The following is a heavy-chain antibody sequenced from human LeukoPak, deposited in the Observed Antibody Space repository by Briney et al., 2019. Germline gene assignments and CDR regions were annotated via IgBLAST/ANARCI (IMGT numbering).Heavy chain of an antibody. J-gene: IGHJ3*02. V-gene: IGHV3-74*01. CDR3: ARDWPSGWQQLPDYDAVDI. CDR2: INSDGSIT. D-gene: IGHD6-13*01. Sequence: GGSLALSCAASGFTFSSYWMHWVRQGPGKGLVWVSRINSDGSITNYADSVKGRFTISRDNAKNTLYLQMNSLRAEDTAVYYCARDWPSGWQQLPDYDAVDIWGQGTLVTVSS. CDR1: GFTFSSYW.